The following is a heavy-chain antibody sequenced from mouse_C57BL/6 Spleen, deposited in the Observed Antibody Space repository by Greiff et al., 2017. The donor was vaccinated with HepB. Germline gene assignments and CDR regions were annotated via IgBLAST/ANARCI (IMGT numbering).Heavy chain of an antibody. CDR2: IYPGSGST. D-gene: IGHD1-1*01. J-gene: IGHJ2*01. V-gene: IGHV1-55*01. CDR3: AGYYYCSSSYFDY. CDR1: GYTFTSYW. Sequence: VQLQQPGAELVKPGASVKMSCKASGYTFTSYWITWVKQRPGQGLEWIGDIYPGSGSTNYNEKFKSKATLTVDTSSSTAYMQLSSLTSEDSAVYYCAGYYYCSSSYFDYWGQGTTLTVSS.